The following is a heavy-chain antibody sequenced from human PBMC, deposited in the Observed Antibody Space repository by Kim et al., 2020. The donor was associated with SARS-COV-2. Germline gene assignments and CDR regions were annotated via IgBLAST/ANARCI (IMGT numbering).Heavy chain of an antibody. J-gene: IGHJ4*02. CDR2: IIPIFGTA. CDR1: GGTFSSYA. CDR3: ARLVPHYYDSSGYYPRDY. Sequence: SVKVSCKASGGTFSSYAISWVRQAPGQGLEWMGGIIPIFGTANYAQKFQGRVTITADESTSTAYMELSSLRSEDTAVYYCARLVPHYYDSSGYYPRDYWGQGTLVTVSS. D-gene: IGHD3-22*01. V-gene: IGHV1-69*13.